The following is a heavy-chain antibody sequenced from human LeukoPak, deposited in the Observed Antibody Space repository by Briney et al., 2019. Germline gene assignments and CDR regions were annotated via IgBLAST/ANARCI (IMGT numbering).Heavy chain of an antibody. D-gene: IGHD2/OR15-2a*01. CDR1: GFTFNRYW. Sequence: GGSLRLSCAASGFTFNRYWMHWVRQVPGKGLVWVSRINSDGSSTTYADSVKGRFTISRDNARNTLYLQMNSLRAEDRAVYYCARGRGTIYMFDYWGQETLVTVSS. V-gene: IGHV3-74*01. CDR3: ARGRGTIYMFDY. CDR2: INSDGSST. J-gene: IGHJ4*02.